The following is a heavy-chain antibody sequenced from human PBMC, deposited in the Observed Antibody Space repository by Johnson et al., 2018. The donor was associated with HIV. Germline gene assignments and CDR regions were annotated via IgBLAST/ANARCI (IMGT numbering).Heavy chain of an antibody. D-gene: IGHD1-7*01. V-gene: IGHV3-30*02. CDR1: GFTFSSYG. CDR2: IRNDGSNE. Sequence: VQLVESGGGVVQPGGSLRLSCAASGFTFSSYGLHWVRQAPGKGLQWVAFIRNDGSNEYYTDSVKGRFTISRDNSKNTLYLQMNSLRAEDTAVYYCARENWNYVLGAFDIWGQGTMVTVSS. J-gene: IGHJ3*02. CDR3: ARENWNYVLGAFDI.